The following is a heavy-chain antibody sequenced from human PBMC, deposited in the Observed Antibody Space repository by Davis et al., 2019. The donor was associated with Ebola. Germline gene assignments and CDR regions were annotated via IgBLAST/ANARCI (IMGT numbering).Heavy chain of an antibody. CDR2: INHSGST. Sequence: SETLSLTCTVSGGSISSYYWSWIRQPPGKGLEWIGEINHSGSTNYKSSLKSRVTISVDTSKNQFSLKLSSVTAADTAVYYCARGLGAYGSWFDPWGQGTLVTVSS. CDR3: ARGLGAYGSWFDP. J-gene: IGHJ5*02. CDR1: GGSISSYY. D-gene: IGHD3-10*01. V-gene: IGHV4-34*01.